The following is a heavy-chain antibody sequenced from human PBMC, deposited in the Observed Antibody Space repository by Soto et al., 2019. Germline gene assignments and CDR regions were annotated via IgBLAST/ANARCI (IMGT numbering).Heavy chain of an antibody. Sequence: GASVKVSCTASGYTFTSYYMHWVRQAPGQGLEWMGIINPSGGSTSYAQKFQGRVTMTRDTSTSTVYMELSSLRSEDTAVYYCARDFLRHYYYGSGSYPDYWGQGTLVTVSS. J-gene: IGHJ4*02. CDR2: INPSGGST. CDR1: GYTFTSYY. V-gene: IGHV1-46*01. CDR3: ARDFLRHYYYGSGSYPDY. D-gene: IGHD3-10*01.